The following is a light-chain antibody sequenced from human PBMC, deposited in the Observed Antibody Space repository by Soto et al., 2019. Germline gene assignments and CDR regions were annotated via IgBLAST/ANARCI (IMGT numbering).Light chain of an antibody. CDR3: QQSYSSPFA. Sequence: DIQMTQSPPSLSASVGHRVTIGCRASQSIASYVNWYQQKPGKAPKVLIYAASILQSGVPSRFRGSGSGTDFTLTISSLQPEDFATYYCQQSYSSPFAFGQGTKLDLK. J-gene: IGKJ2*01. CDR1: QSIASY. CDR2: AAS. V-gene: IGKV1-39*01.